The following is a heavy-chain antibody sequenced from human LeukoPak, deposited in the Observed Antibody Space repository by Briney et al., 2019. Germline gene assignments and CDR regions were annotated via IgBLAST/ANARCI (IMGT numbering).Heavy chain of an antibody. CDR1: GGSVSSGNYY. V-gene: IGHV4-31*03. J-gene: IGHJ5*02. CDR2: IYSSGIT. CDR3: ATHAQSWVATGFDP. Sequence: SQTLSLTCTVSGGSVSSGNYYWSWIRQHPGKGLEWIGYIYSSGITYYSPSLKSRITISVDTSKNYFSLKLSSVTAADTAVYYCATHAQSWVATGFDPWGQGTLVTVSS. D-gene: IGHD2-21*02.